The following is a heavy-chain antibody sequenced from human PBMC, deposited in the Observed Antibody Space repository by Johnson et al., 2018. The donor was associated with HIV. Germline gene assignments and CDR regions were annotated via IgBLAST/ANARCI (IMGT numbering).Heavy chain of an antibody. V-gene: IGHV3-66*01. D-gene: IGHD3-10*01. CDR3: EKDSDTYYYGSGDGFDI. CDR1: GFTVSSNY. CDR2: IYSGGSP. J-gene: IGHJ3*02. Sequence: EVQLVESGGGVVQPERSLRLSCAASGFTVSSNYMSWVRQPPGKGLEWVSVIYSGGSPYYADSVKGRFTIARDNSKNTLYLQMNSLRAEDTAVYYCEKDSDTYYYGSGDGFDIWGQGTMVTVSS.